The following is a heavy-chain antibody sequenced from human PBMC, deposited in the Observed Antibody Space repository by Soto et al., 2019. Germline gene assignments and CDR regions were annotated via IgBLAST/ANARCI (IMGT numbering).Heavy chain of an antibody. CDR3: ARLRPVRLLGIVVVVAATRSGAFDI. V-gene: IGHV3-30-3*01. J-gene: IGHJ3*02. Sequence: GGSLRLSCAASGFTFSSYAMHWVRQAPGKGLEWVAVISYDGSNKYYADSVKGRFTISRDNSKNTLYLQMNSLRAEDTAVYYCARLRPVRLLGIVVVVAATRSGAFDIWGQGTMVTVSS. D-gene: IGHD2-15*01. CDR2: ISYDGSNK. CDR1: GFTFSSYA.